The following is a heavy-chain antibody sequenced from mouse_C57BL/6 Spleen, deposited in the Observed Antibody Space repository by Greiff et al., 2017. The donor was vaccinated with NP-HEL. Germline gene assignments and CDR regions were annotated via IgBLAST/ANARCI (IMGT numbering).Heavy chain of an antibody. V-gene: IGHV1-62-2*01. CDR2: FYPGSGSI. Sequence: QVQLQQPGAELVKPGASVKLSCKASGYTFTEYTIHWVKQRSGQGLEWIGWFYPGSGSIKYNEKFKDKATLPADKSSSTVYMELSRLTSEDAAVEFCARQYYGNYAFAYWGQGTLVTVSA. J-gene: IGHJ3*01. D-gene: IGHD2-1*01. CDR3: ARQYYGNYAFAY. CDR1: GYTFTEYT.